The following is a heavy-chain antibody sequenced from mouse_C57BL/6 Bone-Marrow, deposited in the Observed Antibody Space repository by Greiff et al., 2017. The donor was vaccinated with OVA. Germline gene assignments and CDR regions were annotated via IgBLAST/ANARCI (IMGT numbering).Heavy chain of an antibody. CDR2: ISYDGSN. D-gene: IGHD1-1*01. V-gene: IGHV3-6*01. CDR1: GYSITSGYY. Sequence: DVKLQESGPGLVKPSQSLSLTCSVTGYSITSGYYWNWIRQFPGNKLEWMGYISYDGSNNYNPSLKNRISITRDTSKNQFFLKLNSVTTEDTATYYCAIYYYGSSYWYFDVWGTGTTVTVSS. J-gene: IGHJ1*03. CDR3: AIYYYGSSYWYFDV.